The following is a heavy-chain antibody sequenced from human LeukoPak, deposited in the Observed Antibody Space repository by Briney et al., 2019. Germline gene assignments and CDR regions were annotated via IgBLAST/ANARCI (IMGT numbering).Heavy chain of an antibody. CDR1: GGTFISYA. V-gene: IGHV1-69*04. CDR3: ARSEQLVYYYGMDV. J-gene: IGHJ6*02. CDR2: IIPIFGIA. D-gene: IGHD6-6*01. Sequence: ASVKVSCKASGGTFISYAISWVRQAPGQGLEWMGRIIPIFGIANYAQKFQGRVTITADKSTSTAYMELSSLRSEDTAVYYCARSEQLVYYYGMDVWGQGTTVTVSS.